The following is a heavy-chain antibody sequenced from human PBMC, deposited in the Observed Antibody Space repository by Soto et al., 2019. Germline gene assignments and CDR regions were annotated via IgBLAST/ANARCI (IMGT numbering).Heavy chain of an antibody. CDR2: IYYSGST. D-gene: IGHD2-15*01. V-gene: IGHV4-59*12. CDR3: ARGGYCSGGSCYSTDYFDY. CDR1: GGSISSYY. J-gene: IGHJ4*02. Sequence: SETLSLTCTVSGGSISSYYWSWIRQPPGKGLEWIGYIYYSGSTNYNPSLKSRVTISVDTSKNQFSLKLSSVTAADTAVYYCARGGYCSGGSCYSTDYFDYWGQGTLVTVS.